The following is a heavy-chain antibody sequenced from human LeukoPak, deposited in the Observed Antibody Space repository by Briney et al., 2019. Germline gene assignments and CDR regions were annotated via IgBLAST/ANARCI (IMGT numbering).Heavy chain of an antibody. V-gene: IGHV1-46*01. CDR3: ARYDGAMVNFDY. CDR2: INPSGGST. D-gene: IGHD5-18*01. Sequence: GASVTVSFTASGYTFTIYYMHWVRQAPGQGLEWMGIINPSGGSTSYAQKFQGRVTMTRDMSTSTVYMELSSLRSEDTAVYYCARYDGAMVNFDYWGQGTLVTVSS. CDR1: GYTFTIYY. J-gene: IGHJ4*02.